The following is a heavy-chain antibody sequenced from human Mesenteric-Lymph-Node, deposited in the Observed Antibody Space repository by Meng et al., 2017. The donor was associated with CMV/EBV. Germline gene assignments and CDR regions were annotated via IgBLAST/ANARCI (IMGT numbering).Heavy chain of an antibody. D-gene: IGHD3-3*01. Sequence: GGSLRLSCAASGFTFSSYSMNWVRQTPGKGLEWVSSISSSGNYKYYADSVKGRFTISRDNAKNSLFVQMNNLRAEDTAVYYCARGNRPTEVSYDFWSAYPGFDYWGQGTLVTVSS. J-gene: IGHJ4*02. CDR3: ARGNRPTEVSYDFWSAYPGFDY. V-gene: IGHV3-21*01. CDR2: ISSSGNYK. CDR1: GFTFSSYS.